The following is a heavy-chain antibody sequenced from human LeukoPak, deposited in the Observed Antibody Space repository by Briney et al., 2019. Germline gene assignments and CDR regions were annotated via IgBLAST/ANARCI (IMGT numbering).Heavy chain of an antibody. Sequence: SETLSLTCTVSGGSISSSYWSWIRQPPGKGLEWIGYIYYSGSTNYNPSLKSRVTISVDTSKNQFSLKLSSVTAADTAVYYCARGSYDILTGYFPYYGMDVWGQGTTVTVSS. D-gene: IGHD3-9*01. V-gene: IGHV4-59*01. CDR2: IYYSGST. CDR3: ARGSYDILTGYFPYYGMDV. CDR1: GGSISSSY. J-gene: IGHJ6*02.